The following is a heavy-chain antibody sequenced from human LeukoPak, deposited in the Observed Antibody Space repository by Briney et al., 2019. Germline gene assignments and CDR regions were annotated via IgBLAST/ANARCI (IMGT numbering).Heavy chain of an antibody. CDR2: IWYDESNR. J-gene: IGHJ4*02. CDR1: GFTFTTSW. CDR3: ARDGHSSGYHYVFDF. Sequence: PGGSLRLSCAASGFTFTTSWMHWVRQAPGKGLEWVAVIWYDESNRYYADSVKGRFTISRDNSKNTVYLQMNSLRAEDTAVYYCARDGHSSGYHYVFDFWGQGTLVTVSS. D-gene: IGHD3-22*01. V-gene: IGHV3-33*08.